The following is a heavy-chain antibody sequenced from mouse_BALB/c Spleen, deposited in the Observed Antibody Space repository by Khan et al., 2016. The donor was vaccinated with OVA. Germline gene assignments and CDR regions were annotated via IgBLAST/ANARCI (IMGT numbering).Heavy chain of an antibody. CDR1: EFTFSDYY. CDR3: ARGGYGSFAF. Sequence: EVELVESGGGLVKPGGSLKLSCAASEFTFSDYYMYWVRQTPEKRLEWVATISDGGNYTSYPDSVKGRFTISRDNAKNNLYLQMSSLKSEDTAMYYCARGGYGSFAFWGQGTLVTVSA. J-gene: IGHJ3*01. CDR2: ISDGGNYT. V-gene: IGHV5-4*02. D-gene: IGHD2-14*01.